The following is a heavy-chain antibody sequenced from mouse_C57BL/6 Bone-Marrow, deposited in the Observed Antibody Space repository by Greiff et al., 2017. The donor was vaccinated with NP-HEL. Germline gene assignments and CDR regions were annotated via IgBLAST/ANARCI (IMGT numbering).Heavy chain of an antibody. V-gene: IGHV2-6*01. CDR3: ASGPTTFAY. Sequence: VQLQQSGPGLVAPSQSLSITCTVSGFSLTSYGVDWVRQSPGKGLEWLGVIWGVGSTNYNSALKSRLSISKDNSKSQVFLKMNSLQTDDTAMYYCASGPTTFAYWGQGTLVTVSA. D-gene: IGHD2-12*01. CDR1: GFSLTSYG. CDR2: IWGVGST. J-gene: IGHJ3*01.